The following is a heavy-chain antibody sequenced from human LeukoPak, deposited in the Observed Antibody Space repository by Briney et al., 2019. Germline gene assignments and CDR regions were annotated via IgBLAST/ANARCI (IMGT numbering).Heavy chain of an antibody. V-gene: IGHV3-9*01. J-gene: IGHJ3*02. CDR3: ARVQDGEGAFDI. Sequence: GGSLRLSCAASGFTFDDYAMHWVRQAPGKGLEWVSGISWNSGSIGYADSVKGRFTISRDNAKNSLYLQMNSLRAEDTAVYYCARVQDGEGAFDIWGQGTMVTVSS. CDR1: GFTFDDYA. D-gene: IGHD4-17*01. CDR2: ISWNSGSI.